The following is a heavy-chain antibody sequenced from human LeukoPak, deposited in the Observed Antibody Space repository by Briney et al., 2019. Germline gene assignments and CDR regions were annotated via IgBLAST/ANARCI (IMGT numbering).Heavy chain of an antibody. CDR1: GYTFSAYG. V-gene: IGHV1-18*01. D-gene: IGHD6-13*01. Sequence: EASVKVSCKASGYTFSAYGISWVRQAPGQGLEWMGWISVYNGNTTYAQKVQGRVALTTDTSTSTAYMELRSLRSDDTAVYFCARDSHIAEVANYFDYWGQGTLVTVSS. J-gene: IGHJ4*02. CDR3: ARDSHIAEVANYFDY. CDR2: ISVYNGNT.